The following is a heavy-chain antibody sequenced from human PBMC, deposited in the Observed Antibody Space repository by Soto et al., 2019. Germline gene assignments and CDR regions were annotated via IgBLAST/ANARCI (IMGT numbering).Heavy chain of an antibody. V-gene: IGHV3-53*01. Sequence: EVQLVESGGGLIQPGGSLTLCCSASEFSVSSNYMNWVRQAPGKGLECVSTIYSGGRTYYADSVKDRFTISRDNSKNTLYLQMNNLRAEDTAVYYCAGRVGATNYGMDVWGQGTTVTVSS. CDR3: AGRVGATNYGMDV. CDR2: IYSGGRT. CDR1: EFSVSSNY. D-gene: IGHD1-26*01. J-gene: IGHJ6*02.